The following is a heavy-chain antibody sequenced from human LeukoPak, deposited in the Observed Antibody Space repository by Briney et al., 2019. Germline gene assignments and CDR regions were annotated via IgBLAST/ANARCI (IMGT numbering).Heavy chain of an antibody. V-gene: IGHV1-18*01. Sequence: ASVKVSCKASGYTFTSYGISWVRQAPGQGLEWMGWINAYNGNTNYAQKLQGRVTMTTDTSTSTAYMELRSLRSDDTAVYYCATIAAAGDLDYWGQGTLVTVSS. CDR3: ATIAAAGDLDY. CDR1: GYTFTSYG. D-gene: IGHD6-13*01. CDR2: INAYNGNT. J-gene: IGHJ4*02.